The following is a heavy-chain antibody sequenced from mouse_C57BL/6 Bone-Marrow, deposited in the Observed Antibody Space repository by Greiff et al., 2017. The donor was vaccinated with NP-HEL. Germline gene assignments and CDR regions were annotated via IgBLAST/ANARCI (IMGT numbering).Heavy chain of an antibody. J-gene: IGHJ4*01. Sequence: EVMLVESEGGLVQPGSSMKLSCTASGFTFSDYSMAWVRQVPEKGLEWVANINYDGSSTYYLDSLKSRFIISRDNAKNILYLQMSSLKSEDTATYYGAREGGLRRRTYAMDYWGQGTSVTVSS. CDR3: AREGGLRRRTYAMDY. D-gene: IGHD2-4*01. CDR2: INYDGSST. V-gene: IGHV5-16*01. CDR1: GFTFSDYS.